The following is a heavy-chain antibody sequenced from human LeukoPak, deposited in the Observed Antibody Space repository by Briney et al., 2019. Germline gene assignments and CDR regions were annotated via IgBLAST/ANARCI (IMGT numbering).Heavy chain of an antibody. CDR1: GFTFSNAW. V-gene: IGHV4-34*01. J-gene: IGHJ6*03. CDR2: INHSGST. D-gene: IGHD6-13*01. CDR3: ARGVLSSSWPFYYYYMDV. Sequence: PGGSLRLSCAASGFTFSNAWMSWVRQPPGKGLEWIGEINHSGSTNYNPSLKGRVTISVDTSKNQFSLKLSSVTAADTAVYYCARGVLSSSWPFYYYYMDVWGKGTTVTVSS.